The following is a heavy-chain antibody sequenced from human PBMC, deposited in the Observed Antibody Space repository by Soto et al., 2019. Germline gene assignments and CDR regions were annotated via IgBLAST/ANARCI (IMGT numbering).Heavy chain of an antibody. Sequence: QVHLVQSETEVKEPGASVTVSCKTSDSTFTGYTINWVRQAPGQGLEWPGWISSLNGNTNYARKYQGRLTMTTNTSATTAYMELRSLRSDHTAVYFCARGTVTSGRWFGPWGQGTLVTVSS. CDR1: DSTFTGYT. V-gene: IGHV1-18*04. CDR3: ARGTVTSGRWFGP. CDR2: ISSLNGNT. J-gene: IGHJ5*02. D-gene: IGHD4-17*01.